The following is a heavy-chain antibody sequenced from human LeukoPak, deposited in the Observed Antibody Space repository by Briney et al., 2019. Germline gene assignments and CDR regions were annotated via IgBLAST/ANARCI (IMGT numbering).Heavy chain of an antibody. CDR1: GGSFSGYY. CDR2: INHSGST. J-gene: IGHJ4*02. CDR3: ASLTAMVTSFDH. V-gene: IGHV4-34*01. D-gene: IGHD5-18*01. Sequence: SETLSLTCAVYGGSFSGYYWSWIRQPPGKGLEWIGEINHSGSTNYNPSLKSRVTISVDTSKNQFSLKLSSVTAADTAVYYCASLTAMVTSFDHWGQGTLVTVSS.